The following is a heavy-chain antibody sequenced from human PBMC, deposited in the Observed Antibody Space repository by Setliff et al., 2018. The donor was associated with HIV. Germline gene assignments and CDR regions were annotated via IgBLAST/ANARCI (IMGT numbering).Heavy chain of an antibody. D-gene: IGHD1-26*01. Sequence: PGGSLRLSCAASGFTFSSYSMNWVRQAPGKGLEWVSAISGSGGSTYYADSVRGRFTISRDNSKNTLYLQMNSLRAEDTAVYYCARDRYSGSSTDYWGQGTLVTVSS. CDR2: ISGSGGST. CDR1: GFTFSSYS. J-gene: IGHJ4*02. V-gene: IGHV3-23*01. CDR3: ARDRYSGSSTDY.